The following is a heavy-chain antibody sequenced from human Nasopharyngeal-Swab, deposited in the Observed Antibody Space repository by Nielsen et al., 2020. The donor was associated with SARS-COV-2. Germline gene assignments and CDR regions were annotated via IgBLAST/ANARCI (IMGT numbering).Heavy chain of an antibody. D-gene: IGHD5-24*01. V-gene: IGHV3-11*03. CDR1: GFTFSDYY. Sequence: GESLKISCAASGFTFSDYYMSWIRQAPGKGLEWVSYSSSSSSYTNYADSVKGRFTISRDNAKNSLNLQMNSLRAEDTAVYYCAGGDGFPEGDYWGQGTLVTVSS. CDR3: AGGDGFPEGDY. J-gene: IGHJ4*02. CDR2: SSSSSSYT.